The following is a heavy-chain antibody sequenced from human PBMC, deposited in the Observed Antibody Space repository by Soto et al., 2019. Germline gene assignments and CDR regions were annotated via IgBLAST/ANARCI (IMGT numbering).Heavy chain of an antibody. V-gene: IGHV4-34*01. CDR1: GGSFSGYY. Sequence: SETLSLTCAVYGGSFSGYYWSWTRQPPGKGLEWIGEINHSGSTNYNPSLKSRVTISVDTSKNQFSLKLSSVTAADTAVYYCARGPSAARLDYWGQGTLVTVSS. CDR3: ARGPSAARLDY. CDR2: INHSGST. D-gene: IGHD6-6*01. J-gene: IGHJ4*02.